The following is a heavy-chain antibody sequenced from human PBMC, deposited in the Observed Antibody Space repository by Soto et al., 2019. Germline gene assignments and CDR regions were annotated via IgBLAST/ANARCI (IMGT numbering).Heavy chain of an antibody. CDR1: GRSITSYY. V-gene: IGHV4-59*12. J-gene: IGHJ4*02. Sequence: QVVLQESGPGLVKPSETLSLTCSVSGRSITSYYWSWVRQPPGKGLVGIGYIYDNGITSQNPSLKSRVTMSADTSQNQFSLKLTSVTGADTAVYFCARTYDSNGYANEFDSWGQGILVTVTS. CDR3: ARTYDSNGYANEFDS. CDR2: IYDNGIT. D-gene: IGHD3-22*01.